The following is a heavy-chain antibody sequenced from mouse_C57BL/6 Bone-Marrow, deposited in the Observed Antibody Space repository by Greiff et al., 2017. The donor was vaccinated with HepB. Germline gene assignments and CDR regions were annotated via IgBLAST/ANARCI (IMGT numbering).Heavy chain of an antibody. V-gene: IGHV5-6*02. Sequence: EVMLVESGGDLVKPGGSLKLSCAASGFTFSSYGMSWVRQTPDKRLEWVATISSGGSYTYYPDSVKGRFTISRDNAKNTLYLQMSSLKSEDTAMYYCARHNYYGSSSCFDYWGQGTTLTVSS. CDR1: GFTFSSYG. J-gene: IGHJ2*01. CDR2: ISSGGSYT. D-gene: IGHD1-1*01. CDR3: ARHNYYGSSSCFDY.